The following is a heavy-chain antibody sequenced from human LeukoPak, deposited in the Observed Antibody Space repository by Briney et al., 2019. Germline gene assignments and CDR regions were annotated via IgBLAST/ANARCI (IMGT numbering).Heavy chain of an antibody. V-gene: IGHV3-23*01. D-gene: IGHD4-17*01. CDR3: ARDVGHDYGDPGAFDI. Sequence: QSGGSLRLSCAASGFTFSNYAMSWVRQAPGKGLEWVSVISGSGGSTYYADSVKGRFTISRDNSKNTLYLQMNSLRAEDTAVYYCARDVGHDYGDPGAFDIWGQGTMVTVSS. CDR2: ISGSGGST. CDR1: GFTFSNYA. J-gene: IGHJ3*02.